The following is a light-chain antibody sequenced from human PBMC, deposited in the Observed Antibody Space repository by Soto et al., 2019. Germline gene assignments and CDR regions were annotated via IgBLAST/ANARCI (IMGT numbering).Light chain of an antibody. J-gene: IGKJ1*01. CDR1: QSVTSNY. Sequence: EVVLTQSPGTVTLSPGERATLSCRASQSVTSNYLAWYQQKPGQAPRLLIYAASSRATGIPDRFSGSGSGTDFTLSISRLEPEDLAVYYCQQYGSSMTWTFGQGTKVEI. CDR3: QQYGSSMTWT. V-gene: IGKV3-20*01. CDR2: AAS.